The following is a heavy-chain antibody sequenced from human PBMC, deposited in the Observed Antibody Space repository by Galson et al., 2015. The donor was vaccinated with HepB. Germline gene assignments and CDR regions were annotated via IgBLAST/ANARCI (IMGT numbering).Heavy chain of an antibody. CDR3: ARALPQKRYDFWSGYYTGSPDY. CDR2: ISYDGSNK. D-gene: IGHD3-3*01. V-gene: IGHV3-30-3*01. Sequence: SLRLSCAASGFTFSSYAMHWVRQAPGKGLEWVAVISYDGSNKYYADSVKGRFTISRDNSKNTLYLQMNCLRAEDTAVYYCARALPQKRYDFWSGYYTGSPDYWGQGTLVTVSS. CDR1: GFTFSSYA. J-gene: IGHJ4*02.